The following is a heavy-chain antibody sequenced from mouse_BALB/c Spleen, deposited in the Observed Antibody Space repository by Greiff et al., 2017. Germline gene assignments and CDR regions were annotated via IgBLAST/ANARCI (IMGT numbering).Heavy chain of an antibody. D-gene: IGHD3-1*01. CDR1: GDSITSGY. V-gene: IGHV3-8*02. CDR2: ISYSGST. J-gene: IGHJ3*01. CDR3: AARHSSGYAWFAY. Sequence: EVKLLESGPSLVKPSQTLSLTCSVTGDSITSGYWNWIRKFPGNKLEYMGYISYSGSTYYNPSLKSRISITRDTSKNQYYLQLNSVTTEDTATYYCAARHSSGYAWFAYWGQGTLVTVSA.